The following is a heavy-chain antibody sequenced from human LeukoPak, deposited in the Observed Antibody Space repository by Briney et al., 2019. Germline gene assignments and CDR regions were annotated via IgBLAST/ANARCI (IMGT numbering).Heavy chain of an antibody. V-gene: IGHV1-69*05. CDR1: GGTFSSYA. D-gene: IGHD3-10*01. J-gene: IGHJ6*03. CDR2: IIPIFGTA. CDR3: ARGLYRRFGYYYYYYMDV. Sequence: SVQVSCKASGGTFSSYAISWVRQAPGQGLEWMGRIIPIFGTANYAQKFQGRVTITTDESTSTAYMELSSLRSEDTAVYYCARGLYRRFGYYYYYYMDVWGKGTTVTVSS.